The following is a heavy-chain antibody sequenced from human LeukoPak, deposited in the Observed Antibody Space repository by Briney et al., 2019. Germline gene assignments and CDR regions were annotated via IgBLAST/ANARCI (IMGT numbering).Heavy chain of an antibody. J-gene: IGHJ4*02. CDR1: GFTFSSYA. CDR2: ISGSGGST. CDR3: AKDPTVGTTSYFDY. V-gene: IGHV3-23*01. D-gene: IGHD1-26*01. Sequence: PGGSLRLSCAASGFTFSSYAMSWVRQAPGKGLEWVSAISGSGGSTDYADSVKGRFTISRDNSKNTLYLQMNSLRAEDTAIYYCAKDPTVGTTSYFDYWGQGTLVTVSS.